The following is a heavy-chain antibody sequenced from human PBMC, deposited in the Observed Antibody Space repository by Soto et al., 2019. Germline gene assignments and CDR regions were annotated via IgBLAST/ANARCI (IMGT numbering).Heavy chain of an antibody. Sequence: ASVKVSCKTSGYTFTSYAIHWVRQAPGQRLEWMGWAGNGNTKYSQTFRGRVTFTRDTNASTAYMELSSLRSEDTAIYFCARAGCHDYLYYWGQGTLVTVSS. CDR2: AGNGNT. V-gene: IGHV1-3*01. CDR1: GYTFTSYA. J-gene: IGHJ4*02. D-gene: IGHD3-3*01. CDR3: ARAGCHDYLYY.